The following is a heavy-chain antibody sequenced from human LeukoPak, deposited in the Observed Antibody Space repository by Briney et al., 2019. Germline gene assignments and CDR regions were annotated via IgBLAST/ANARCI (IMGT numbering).Heavy chain of an antibody. V-gene: IGHV4-39*01. D-gene: IGHD3-22*01. J-gene: IGHJ5*02. CDR3: ARQYYYDSSGPGGFDP. Sequence: PSETLSLTCTVSGGSISSSSYYWGWIRQPPGKGLEWIGSINYSGSTYYNPSLKSRVTISVDTSKNQFSLQLSSVTAADTAVYYCARQYYYDSSGPGGFDPWGQGTLVTVSS. CDR1: GGSISSSSYY. CDR2: INYSGST.